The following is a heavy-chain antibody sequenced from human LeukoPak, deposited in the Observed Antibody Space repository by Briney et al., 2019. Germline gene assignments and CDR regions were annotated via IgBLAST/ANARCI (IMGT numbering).Heavy chain of an antibody. CDR2: IYYSGST. CDR1: GGSISGYY. CDR3: ARAGSSRDDYGQSDY. Sequence: SETLSPTCIVSGGSISGYYWNWIRQPPGKGLEWIGYIYYSGSTYYNPSLKSRVTISVDTSKNQFSLKLSSVTAADTAVYYCARAGSSRDDYGQSDYWGQGTLVTVSS. D-gene: IGHD4-17*01. V-gene: IGHV4-59*08. J-gene: IGHJ4*02.